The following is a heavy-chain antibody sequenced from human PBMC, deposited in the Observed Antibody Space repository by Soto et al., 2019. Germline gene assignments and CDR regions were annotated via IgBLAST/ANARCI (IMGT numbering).Heavy chain of an antibody. CDR2: IYYSGST. Sequence: QVQLQASGPGLVKPSDTLSLTCTVSGGSISSYYWSWIRQPPWKGLEWIGYIYYSGSTNYNPSLKSRGTISVDTSKNQFSLKLSSVTAADTAVYYCARLYGSGSYYNESYYYYSYMDVCGKGTTVTVS. D-gene: IGHD3-10*01. CDR3: ARLYGSGSYYNESYYYYSYMDV. V-gene: IGHV4-59*08. J-gene: IGHJ6*03. CDR1: GGSISSYY.